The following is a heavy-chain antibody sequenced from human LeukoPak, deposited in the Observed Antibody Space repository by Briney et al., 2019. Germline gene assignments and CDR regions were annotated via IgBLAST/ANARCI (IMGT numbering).Heavy chain of an antibody. Sequence: ASVKVSCKASGYMFTSYSMHWVRQAPGQGLEWMGIINPSGASTSYAQKFQGRVTMTRDTSTNTVYMDLSSLRSENTAVYYCTRDGYYGVSYYFDYWGQGTLVTVSS. CDR3: TRDGYYGVSYYFDY. D-gene: IGHD4-17*01. CDR2: INPSGAST. V-gene: IGHV1-46*03. CDR1: GYMFTSYS. J-gene: IGHJ4*02.